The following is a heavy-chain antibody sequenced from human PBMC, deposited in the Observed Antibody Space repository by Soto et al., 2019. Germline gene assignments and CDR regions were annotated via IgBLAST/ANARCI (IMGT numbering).Heavy chain of an antibody. V-gene: IGHV4-59*01. D-gene: IGHD3-22*01. J-gene: IGHJ6*02. CDR2: IYYSGST. CDR3: ARASGYFPYYYGMDV. Sequence: QVQLQESGPGLVKPSETLSLTCTVSGGSISSYYWSWIRQPPGKGLEWIGYIYYSGSTNYNPSLKSRVTISVDTSKNQFSLKLSSVTAADTAVDYCARASGYFPYYYGMDVWGQGTTVIVSS. CDR1: GGSISSYY.